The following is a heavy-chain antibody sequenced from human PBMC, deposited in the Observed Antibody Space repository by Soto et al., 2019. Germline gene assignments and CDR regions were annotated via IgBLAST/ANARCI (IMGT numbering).Heavy chain of an antibody. Sequence: PGGSLRLSCETSGFTFGNCVVTWVRQPPGKRLEWVSVITTNGHTDYADSVKGRFTISRDNSKNTAYLQMNSLRAEDTAVYYCAKGLLNGRWYAADWGQGTLVTVSS. CDR2: ITTNGHT. J-gene: IGHJ4*02. CDR3: AKGLLNGRWYAAD. D-gene: IGHD6-13*01. CDR1: GFTFGNCV. V-gene: IGHV3-23*01.